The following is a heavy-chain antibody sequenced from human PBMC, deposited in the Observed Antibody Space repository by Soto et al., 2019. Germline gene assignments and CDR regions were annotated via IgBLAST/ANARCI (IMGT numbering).Heavy chain of an antibody. V-gene: IGHV1-69*13. J-gene: IGHJ3*02. CDR2: IIPIFGTA. Sequence: SVKVSCKASGGTFNSYTISWVRQAPGQGLKWMGGIIPIFGTANYAQKFQGRVTITADESTSTAYMELSSLRSEDTAVYYCARDFEYSSSSVAFDIWGHGTMVTVS. CDR3: ARDFEYSSSSVAFDI. CDR1: GGTFNSYT. D-gene: IGHD6-6*01.